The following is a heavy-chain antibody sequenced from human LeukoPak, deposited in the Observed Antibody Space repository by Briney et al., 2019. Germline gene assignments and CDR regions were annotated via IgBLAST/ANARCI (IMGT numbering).Heavy chain of an antibody. CDR1: GFTFSSYA. CDR3: AKDNYYYGSGSYHGY. J-gene: IGHJ4*02. CDR2: ISGSGGST. Sequence: AGGSLRLSCAASGFTFSSYAMSWVCQAPGKGLEWVSAISGSGGSTYYADSVKGRFTISRDNSKNTLYLQMNSLRAEDTAVYYCAKDNYYYGSGSYHGYWGQGTLVTVSS. V-gene: IGHV3-23*01. D-gene: IGHD3-10*01.